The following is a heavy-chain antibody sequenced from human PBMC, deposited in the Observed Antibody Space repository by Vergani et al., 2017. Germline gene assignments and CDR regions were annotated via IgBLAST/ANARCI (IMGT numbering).Heavy chain of an antibody. J-gene: IGHJ4*02. Sequence: QVQLVQSGAEVKKPGASVKVSCKASGYTFSNYGITWVRQAPGQGLEWIGWISVHNGNTNYAQKVQGRVTMTTDTATSTAYMELRSLRSDDTAVYYCARDPGLVGYCTRTSCLFDYWGQGTLVTVSS. CDR2: ISVHNGNT. CDR1: GYTFSNYG. V-gene: IGHV1-18*01. D-gene: IGHD2-2*01. CDR3: ARDPGLVGYCTRTSCLFDY.